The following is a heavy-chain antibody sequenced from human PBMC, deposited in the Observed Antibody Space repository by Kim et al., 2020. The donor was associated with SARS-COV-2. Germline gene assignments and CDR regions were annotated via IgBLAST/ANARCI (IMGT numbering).Heavy chain of an antibody. J-gene: IGHJ2*01. V-gene: IGHV4-34*01. D-gene: IGHD2-2*03. CDR1: GGSFSGYY. CDR2: INHSGST. Sequence: SETLSLTCAVYGGSFSGYYWSWIRQPPGKGLEWIGEINHSGSTNYNPSLKSRVTISVDTSKNQFSLKLSSVTAADTAVYYCARGRGYWGWYFDLWGRGTLVTVSS. CDR3: ARGRGYWGWYFDL.